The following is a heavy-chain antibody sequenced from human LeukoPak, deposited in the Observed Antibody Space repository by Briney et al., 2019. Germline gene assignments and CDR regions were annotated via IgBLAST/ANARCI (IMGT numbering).Heavy chain of an antibody. J-gene: IGHJ5*02. CDR3: AREDLYCSSTSCYLWFDP. V-gene: IGHV4-4*02. D-gene: IGHD2-2*01. CDR1: GGSISSSNW. Sequence: SGTLSLTCTVSGGSISSSNWWNWVRQPPGKGLEWIGEIYHSGGTDYNPSLRSRVTISIDKSRNQFSLKVNSVTAADTAVYYCAREDLYCSSTSCYLWFDPWGQGTLVTVSS. CDR2: IYHSGGT.